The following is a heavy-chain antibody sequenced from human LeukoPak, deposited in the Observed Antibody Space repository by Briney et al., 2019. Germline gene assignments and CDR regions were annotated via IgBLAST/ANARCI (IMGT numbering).Heavy chain of an antibody. V-gene: IGHV3-NL1*01. CDR3: ARGLGEQLGSGAFDI. CDR1: GFTFSSYG. D-gene: IGHD6-13*01. J-gene: IGHJ3*02. CDR2: IYSGGST. Sequence: QPGRSLRLSCAASGFTFSSYGMHWVRQAPGKGLEWVSVIYSGGSTYYADSVKGRFTISRDNSKNTLYLQMNSLRAGDTAVYYCARGLGEQLGSGAFDIWGQGTMVTVSS.